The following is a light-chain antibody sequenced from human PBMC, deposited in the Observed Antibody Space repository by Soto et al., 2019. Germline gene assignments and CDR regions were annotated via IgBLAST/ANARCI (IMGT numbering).Light chain of an antibody. CDR3: QRYNTYSYT. V-gene: IGKV1-5*01. J-gene: IGKJ2*01. CDR2: DAS. Sequence: DIQMTQSPSTLSASVGDRVTITCRASQSISNWLAWYQQRPGEAPKLLMYDASTLENWVPSRFSGSGSGTEFTLTISGLRPDDFATYYCQRYNTYSYTFGQGNKLEIK. CDR1: QSISNW.